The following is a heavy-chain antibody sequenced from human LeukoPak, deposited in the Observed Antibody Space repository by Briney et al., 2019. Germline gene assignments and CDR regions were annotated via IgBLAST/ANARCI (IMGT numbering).Heavy chain of an antibody. J-gene: IGHJ4*02. V-gene: IGHV3-49*04. Sequence: GGSLRLSCAASGFTFSSYDMNWVRQAPGKGLEWVGFMRSRTFRGTTEYAASVKGRFIMSRDDSKNIAYLQMNSLKTEDTAVYYCCRAFDSWGQGTLVTVSS. CDR1: GFTFSSYD. CDR3: CRAFDS. CDR2: MRSRTFRGTT.